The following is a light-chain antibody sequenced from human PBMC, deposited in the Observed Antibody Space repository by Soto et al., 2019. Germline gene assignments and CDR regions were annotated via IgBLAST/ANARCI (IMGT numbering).Light chain of an antibody. CDR1: QSISSY. CDR3: QQSYSTPLP. CDR2: AAS. J-gene: IGKJ4*01. Sequence: DIQMTQSPSSLSASVGDRVTITCRSGQSISSYLNWYQQKPGKAPKLLIYAASSLEIGVPSRFSVSGSGTDFTLIISSLQPEDFATYFWQQSYSTPLPFGGGTKVEFK. V-gene: IGKV1-39*01.